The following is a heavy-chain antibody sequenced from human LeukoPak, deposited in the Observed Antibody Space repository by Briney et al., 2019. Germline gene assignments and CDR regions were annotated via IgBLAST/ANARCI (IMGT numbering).Heavy chain of an antibody. J-gene: IGHJ4*01. CDR1: GASITSHY. CDR2: IYNYGST. CDR3: ARGVGYGDSRHYDH. V-gene: IGHV4-59*11. Sequence: SETLTPPCTVSGASITSHYWAWIRQSPEKGLEWIGYIYNYGSTKYEPSLKSRVSISDDTAKNQFSLNLKSVTAADTAVYYCARGVGYGDSRHYDHWGHGRLVTVSS. D-gene: IGHD4-17*01.